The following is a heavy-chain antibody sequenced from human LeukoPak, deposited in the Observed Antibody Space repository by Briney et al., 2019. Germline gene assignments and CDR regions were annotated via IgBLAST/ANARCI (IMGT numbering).Heavy chain of an antibody. D-gene: IGHD5-18*01. CDR2: ISGSGGST. J-gene: IGHJ4*02. Sequence: PGGSLRLSCAASGFTFSSYAMSWVRQAPGKGLEWVSAISGSGGSTYYADSVKGRFTISRDNSKNTLYLQMNSLRAEDTAVYYCARVRHPRSGYSYGTTIRYFDYWGQGTLVTVSS. CDR3: ARVRHPRSGYSYGTTIRYFDY. V-gene: IGHV3-23*01. CDR1: GFTFSSYA.